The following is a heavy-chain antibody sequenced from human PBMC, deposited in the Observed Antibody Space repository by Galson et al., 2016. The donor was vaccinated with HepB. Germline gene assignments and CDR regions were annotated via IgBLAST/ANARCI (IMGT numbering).Heavy chain of an antibody. J-gene: IGHJ3*01. Sequence: SETLSLTCTVSGGPISSSFYYWAWIRQPPGKGLEWIGNIYYSGTTYYKSSLQSRVTISVDTSKNQFSLSLRFVTAADTALYSCARQDRAGLVNFWGQGTMVTVSS. D-gene: IGHD3/OR15-3a*01. CDR3: ARQDRAGLVNF. CDR1: GGPISSSFYY. V-gene: IGHV4-39*01. CDR2: IYYSGTT.